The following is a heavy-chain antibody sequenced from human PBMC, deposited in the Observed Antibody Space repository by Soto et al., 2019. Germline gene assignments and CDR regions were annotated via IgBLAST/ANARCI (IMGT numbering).Heavy chain of an antibody. CDR1: GYTFTNFA. CDR3: ASGDNCSGGRCYYGRWLDP. CDR2: INAGNGNT. V-gene: IGHV1-3*01. J-gene: IGHJ5*02. Sequence: GASVKVSCKASGYTFTNFAVHWLRQAPGQRLEWMGWINAGNGNTKYSQKFQGRVTITRDTYASTAYMELSSLRSADTAVYYCASGDNCSGGRCYYGRWLDPWGQGTLVTVSS. D-gene: IGHD2-15*01.